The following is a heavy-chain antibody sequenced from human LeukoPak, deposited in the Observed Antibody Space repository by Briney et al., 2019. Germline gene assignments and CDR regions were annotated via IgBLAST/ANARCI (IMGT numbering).Heavy chain of an antibody. J-gene: IGHJ4*02. Sequence: SETLSLTCTVSGGSISGYYWSWIRQPPGKGLEWIGSIYYSGSTYYNPSLKSRVTISVDTSKNQFSLKLSSVTAADTAVYYCALYSSSWSRAGFDYWGQGTLVTVSS. CDR2: IYYSGST. CDR1: GGSISGYY. CDR3: ALYSSSWSRAGFDY. D-gene: IGHD6-13*01. V-gene: IGHV4-59*05.